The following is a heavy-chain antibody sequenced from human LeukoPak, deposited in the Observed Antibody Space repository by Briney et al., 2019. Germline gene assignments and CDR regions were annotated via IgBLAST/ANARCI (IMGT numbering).Heavy chain of an antibody. J-gene: IGHJ4*02. V-gene: IGHV3-74*01. CDR1: GFDFSSNW. CDR3: AKDHYWSIDY. CDR2: IKGDGIST. Sequence: GGSLRLSCAASGFDFSSNWMHWVRHAPGQGLVWVSRIKGDGISTNYADSVKGRFTISRDIAKNTLYLQMNSLRAEDTGVYYCAKDHYWSIDYWGRGTLVAVSS. D-gene: IGHD3-3*01.